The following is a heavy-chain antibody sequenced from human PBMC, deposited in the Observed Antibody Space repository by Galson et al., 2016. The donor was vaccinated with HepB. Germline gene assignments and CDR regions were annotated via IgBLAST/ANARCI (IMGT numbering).Heavy chain of an antibody. D-gene: IGHD3-16*02. CDR2: IYSGGST. CDR1: GFAVRSNF. J-gene: IGHJ4*02. Sequence: LRLSCAVSGFAVRSNFMAWVRQAPGKGLEWVSLIYSGGSTYYADSVRGRFTISRDLSKNTLFLEMLSLRAEDTAVYYCARVQTFYDYIWGTSRPRYFDYWGQGTLVTVSS. V-gene: IGHV3-53*01. CDR3: ARVQTFYDYIWGTSRPRYFDY.